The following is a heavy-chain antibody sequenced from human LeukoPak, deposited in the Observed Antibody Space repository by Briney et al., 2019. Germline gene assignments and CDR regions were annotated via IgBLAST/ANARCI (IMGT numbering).Heavy chain of an antibody. J-gene: IGHJ4*01. Sequence: GASVKVSCKASGYTFTGHYMHWVRQGPGQGPEWMGWINPKSGVTNYAQTFQGRVTMTRDTAISIVYMELSRLTLDDTAVYYCARALRYDDSSGYYAYWGQGTLVTVSS. CDR2: INPKSGVT. V-gene: IGHV1-2*02. CDR1: GYTFTGHY. D-gene: IGHD3-22*01. CDR3: ARALRYDDSSGYYAY.